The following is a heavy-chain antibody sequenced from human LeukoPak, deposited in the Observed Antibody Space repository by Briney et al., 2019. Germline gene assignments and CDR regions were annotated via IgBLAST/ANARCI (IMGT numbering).Heavy chain of an antibody. CDR1: GFTFSNYA. Sequence: GGSLRLSCAASGFTFSNYAMNWVRQAPGKGLEWVSSISGNSGSTYYADSVKGRFTISRDNSKNTVYLQMNSLRAEDTAVYYCAKVSAWAMVGATYFDYWGREPWSPSPQ. V-gene: IGHV3-23*01. CDR2: ISGNSGST. D-gene: IGHD1-26*01. CDR3: AKVSAWAMVGATYFDY. J-gene: IGHJ4*02.